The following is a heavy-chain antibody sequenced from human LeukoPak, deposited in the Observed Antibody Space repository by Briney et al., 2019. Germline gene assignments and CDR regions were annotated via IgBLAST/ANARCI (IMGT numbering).Heavy chain of an antibody. D-gene: IGHD6-13*01. CDR3: ARGRTAADFIWDYYYYYMDV. CDR2: IEWDDDK. CDR1: GFSLGTSGMC. J-gene: IGHJ6*03. V-gene: IGHV2-70*01. Sequence: SGPALIQPTQALTLTCTFCGFSLGTSGMCVSWIRQPPGKALEWLALIEWDDDKYYITSRKTRLTISKDTTKSQVVLTMTKMYPVPTATYYCARGRTAADFIWDYYYYYMDVWGKGTTVTISS.